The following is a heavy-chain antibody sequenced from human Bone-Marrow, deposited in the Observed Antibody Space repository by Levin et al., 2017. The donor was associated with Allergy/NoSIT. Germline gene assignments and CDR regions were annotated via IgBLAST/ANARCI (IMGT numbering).Heavy chain of an antibody. V-gene: IGHV1-69*06. CDR3: ASLSGYSYGVAAWFDP. J-gene: IGHJ5*02. CDR1: GGTFSSYA. Sequence: SVKVSCKASGGTFSSYAISWVRQAPGQGLEWMGGIIPIFGTANYAQKFQGRVTITADKSTSTAYMELSSLRSEDTAVYYCASLSGYSYGVAAWFDPWGQGTLVTVSS. CDR2: IIPIFGTA. D-gene: IGHD5-18*01.